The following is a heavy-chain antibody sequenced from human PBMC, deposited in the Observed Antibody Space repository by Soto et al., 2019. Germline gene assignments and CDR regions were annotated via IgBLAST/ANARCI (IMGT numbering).Heavy chain of an antibody. CDR1: GFSLTTSGVG. V-gene: IGHV2-5*02. CDR2: IYWEDDK. Sequence: QITLKESGPTRVRPTQTLTLTCTFSGFSLTTSGVGVGWVRQPPGKALEWLALIYWEDDKRYSPSLRTRLTITKDTHKTEVLLLMTNIDPADAATYYCAHSLWRGHKAWFDPWAQGTLVTVSS. CDR3: AHSLWRGHKAWFDP. D-gene: IGHD3-3*01. J-gene: IGHJ5*02.